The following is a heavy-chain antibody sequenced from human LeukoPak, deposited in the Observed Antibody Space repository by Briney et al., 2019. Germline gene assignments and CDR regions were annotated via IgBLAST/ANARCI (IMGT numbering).Heavy chain of an antibody. CDR2: INPNSGGT. CDR1: GYTFTGYY. D-gene: IGHD3-3*01. J-gene: IGHJ4*02. Sequence: GASVKVSCKASGYTFTGYYMHWVRQAPGQGLEWMGWINPNSGGTNYAQKFQGWVTMTRDTSISTAYMELSRLRSDDTAVYYCARESGDFWSGLDYWGQGTLVTVSS. CDR3: ARESGDFWSGLDY. V-gene: IGHV1-2*04.